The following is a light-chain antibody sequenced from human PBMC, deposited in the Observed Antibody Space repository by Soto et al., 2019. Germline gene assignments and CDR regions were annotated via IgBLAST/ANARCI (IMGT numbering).Light chain of an antibody. V-gene: IGKV3-11*01. CDR1: QSVSSY. Sequence: EIVLTQSPATLSLSPGERATLSCRASQSVSSYLAWYQQKPGQAPRLLIYDASNRATGIPARFGGSGSGTDFTLTISSLEPEDFAVYYCQQRSRFGQGTRLEIK. J-gene: IGKJ5*01. CDR3: QQRSR. CDR2: DAS.